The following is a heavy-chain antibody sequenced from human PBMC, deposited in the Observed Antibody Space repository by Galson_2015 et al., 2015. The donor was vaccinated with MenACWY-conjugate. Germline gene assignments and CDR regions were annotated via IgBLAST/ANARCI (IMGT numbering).Heavy chain of an antibody. Sequence: SLRLSCAASGFTFYNYWMTWVRQAPGKGLEWVANIKEDGSEKYYVDSVKGRFTISGDDAKNSLYLQMNSLRAEDTAVYYCARNMVFLGAAMIYFEYWSQGTQVTVSS. CDR1: GFTFYNYW. D-gene: IGHD3-10*01. J-gene: IGHJ4*02. V-gene: IGHV3-7*03. CDR2: IKEDGSEK. CDR3: ARNMVFLGAAMIYFEY.